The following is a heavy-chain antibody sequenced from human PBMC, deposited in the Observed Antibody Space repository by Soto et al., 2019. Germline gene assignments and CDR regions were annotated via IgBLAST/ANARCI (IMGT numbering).Heavy chain of an antibody. Sequence: SETLSLTCTVSGGSISSSSYYWGWIRQPPGKGLEWIGSIYYSGSTYYNPSLKSRVTISVDTSKNQFSLKLSSVTAADTAVYYCARQQGLELLFPYYYMDVWGKGTTVTVSS. D-gene: IGHD1-7*01. J-gene: IGHJ6*03. CDR3: ARQQGLELLFPYYYMDV. CDR1: GGSISSSSYY. CDR2: IYYSGST. V-gene: IGHV4-39*01.